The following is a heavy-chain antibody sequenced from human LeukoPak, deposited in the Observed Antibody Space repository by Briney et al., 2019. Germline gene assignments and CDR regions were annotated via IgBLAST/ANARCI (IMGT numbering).Heavy chain of an antibody. D-gene: IGHD3-9*01. CDR1: GGSISTSSYY. CDR3: ARDGLTIFNWFDP. CDR2: IYYSGST. V-gene: IGHV4-39*07. J-gene: IGHJ5*02. Sequence: SETLSLTCTVSGGSISTSSYYWGWIRQPPGKGLEWIGSIYYSGSTYYNPSLKSRVTISADTSKNQFSLKLSSVTAADTAVYYCARDGLTIFNWFDPWGQGTLVTVSS.